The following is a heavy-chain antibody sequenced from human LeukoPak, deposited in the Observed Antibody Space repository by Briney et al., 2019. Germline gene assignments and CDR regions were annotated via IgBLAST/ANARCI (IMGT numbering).Heavy chain of an antibody. CDR3: TSDTFGKYDS. Sequence: GRSLRLSCAASGFTFSSYAMSWVRQAPGKGLEWVSAISGSGGGTYYADSVKGRFTISRDNAKNILYLQMNSLRVEDTALYYCTSDTFGKYDSWGQGTLATVSS. J-gene: IGHJ4*02. D-gene: IGHD3-10*01. V-gene: IGHV3-23*01. CDR1: GFTFSSYA. CDR2: ISGSGGGT.